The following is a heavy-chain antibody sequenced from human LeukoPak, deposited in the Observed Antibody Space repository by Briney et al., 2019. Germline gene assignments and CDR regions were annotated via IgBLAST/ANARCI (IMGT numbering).Heavy chain of an antibody. CDR3: ARELNYYDSSGTFDY. Sequence: PGVSLRLSCAASGVTVSSYSMNWVRQAPGKGLEWVSSISSSSHYLYYADSVKGRFTISRDNAKNSLYLQMNSLRAEDTAVYYCARELNYYDSSGTFDYWGQGTLVTVSA. J-gene: IGHJ4*02. CDR2: ISSSSHYL. D-gene: IGHD3-22*01. V-gene: IGHV3-21*01. CDR1: GVTVSSYS.